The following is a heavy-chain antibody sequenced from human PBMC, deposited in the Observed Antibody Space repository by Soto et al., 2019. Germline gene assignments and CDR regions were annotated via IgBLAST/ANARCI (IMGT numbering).Heavy chain of an antibody. V-gene: IGHV2-26*01. CDR1: GFSLSNARMG. Sequence: QVTLKESGPVLVKPTETLTLTCTVSGFSLSNARMGVSWIRQPPGKALEWLAHIFSNDEKSYSTSLKSRLTISKDTSKSQVVLTMTNIDPVDTATYYCARTHEDYGDYLIPDYFDYWGQGTLVTVSS. CDR2: IFSNDEK. CDR3: ARTHEDYGDYLIPDYFDY. J-gene: IGHJ4*02. D-gene: IGHD4-17*01.